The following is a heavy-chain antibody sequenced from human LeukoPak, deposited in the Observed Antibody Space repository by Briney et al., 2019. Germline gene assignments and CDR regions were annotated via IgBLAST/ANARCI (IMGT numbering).Heavy chain of an antibody. CDR2: ISPYNDNT. V-gene: IGHV1-18*01. J-gene: IGHJ5*02. CDR1: GYTFTSSV. CDR3: ARALGYQLLSWWFDP. D-gene: IGHD2-2*01. Sequence: GASVKVSCKASGYTFTSSVISWVRQAPGQGLEWMGWISPYNDNTNYAQKLQGRVTMTTDTSTSTAYMELRSLGSDDTAVYYCARALGYQLLSWWFDPWGQGTLVTVSS.